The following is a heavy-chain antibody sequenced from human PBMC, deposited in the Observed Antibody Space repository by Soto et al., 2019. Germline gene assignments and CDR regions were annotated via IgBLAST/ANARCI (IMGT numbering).Heavy chain of an antibody. V-gene: IGHV1-69*01. CDR3: ARDGGGDSSGWSTFEC. Sequence: QVHLVQSGAEVKTPGSSVKVSCKASEGTFNNYSITWVRQAPGQGLVWVGGIIPIFNTRTYAQKLQGRVTITADEFTRTAYMELRSLRFEDTDVYYCARDGGGDSSGWSTFECWGQGTLVTVSS. CDR1: EGTFNNYS. CDR2: IIPIFNTR. D-gene: IGHD6-19*01. J-gene: IGHJ4*02.